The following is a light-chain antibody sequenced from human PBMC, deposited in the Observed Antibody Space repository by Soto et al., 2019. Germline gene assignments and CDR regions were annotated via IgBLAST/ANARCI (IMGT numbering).Light chain of an antibody. V-gene: IGLV2-23*03. CDR1: SSDVGSYNL. CDR3: FSYAGSSTFVV. Sequence: QSALTQPDSVSGSPGQSITISCTGTSSDVGSYNLVSWYQQHPGKAPKLMIYEGSKRPSGVSNRFSGSKSGNTASLTISGLQAEDEDDYYCFSYAGSSTFVVFGGGTKLTVL. J-gene: IGLJ2*01. CDR2: EGS.